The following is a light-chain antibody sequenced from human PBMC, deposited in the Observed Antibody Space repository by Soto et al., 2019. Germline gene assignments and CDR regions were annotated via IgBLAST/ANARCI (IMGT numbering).Light chain of an antibody. V-gene: IGKV3-20*01. CDR3: HQYGCSPHSWT. Sequence: VLTQSPGTLSLSPGERATLSGRASQSVSSSYLAWYQQKPGQPPRLLIFDTSSRANGISDRFSGSGSGTEFTLTISSLEPEDFAVYYCHQYGCSPHSWTFGQGTKVEIK. J-gene: IGKJ1*01. CDR2: DTS. CDR1: QSVSSSY.